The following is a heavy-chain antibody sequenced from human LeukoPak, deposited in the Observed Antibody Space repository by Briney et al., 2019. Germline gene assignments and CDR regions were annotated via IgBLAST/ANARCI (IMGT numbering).Heavy chain of an antibody. CDR2: ISWDGGST. V-gene: IGHV3-43*01. CDR3: AKEGGSQIYYYYGMDV. CDR1: GFTFDDYT. J-gene: IGHJ6*02. D-gene: IGHD1-26*01. Sequence: GGSLRLSCAASGFTFDDYTMHWVRQAPGKGLEWVSLISWDGGSTYYADSVKGRFTISRDNSKNSLYLQMNSLRTEDTALYYCAKEGGSQIYYYYGMDVWGQGTTVTVSS.